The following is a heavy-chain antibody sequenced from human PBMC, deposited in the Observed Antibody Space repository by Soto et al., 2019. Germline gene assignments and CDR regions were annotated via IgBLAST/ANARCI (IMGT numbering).Heavy chain of an antibody. CDR2: IYHSGST. V-gene: IGHV4-4*02. Sequence: SETLSLTCAVSGGSISSSNWWSWVRQPPGKGLEWIGEIYHSGSTYYNPSLKSRVTISVDRSKNQFSLKLSSVTAADTAVYYCARGLDYSSSFDYCGQGTLVTVSS. CDR3: ARGLDYSSSFDY. CDR1: GGSISSSNW. D-gene: IGHD6-13*01. J-gene: IGHJ4*02.